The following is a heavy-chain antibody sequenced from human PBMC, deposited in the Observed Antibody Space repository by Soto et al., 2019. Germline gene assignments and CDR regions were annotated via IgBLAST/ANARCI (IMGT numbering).Heavy chain of an antibody. CDR2: IIPMFGTA. V-gene: IGHV1-69*13. CDR1: GYIFTNYY. CDR3: ATMKGGSQYYYYGMDV. Sequence: SVKVSCKASGYIFTNYYIYLVRQAPGQGLEWMGWIIPMFGTADYAQKFQGRVTITADESTSKAYMELSSLRSDDTAVYYCATMKGGSQYYYYGMDVWGQGTTVTVSS. D-gene: IGHD3-10*01. J-gene: IGHJ6*02.